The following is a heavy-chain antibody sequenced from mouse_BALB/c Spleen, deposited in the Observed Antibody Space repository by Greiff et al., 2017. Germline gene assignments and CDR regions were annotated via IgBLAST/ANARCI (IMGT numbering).Heavy chain of an antibody. J-gene: IGHJ1*01. CDR1: GYAFSSYW. Sequence: VQLQQSGAELVRPGSSVQISCKASGYAFSSYWMNWVKQRPGQGLEWIGQIYPGDGDTNYNGKFKGKATLTADKSSSTAYMQLSSLTSEDSAVYFCASPLLGSSSHWYFDVWGVGTTVTVSS. D-gene: IGHD1-1*01. CDR2: IYPGDGDT. CDR3: ASPLLGSSSHWYFDV. V-gene: IGHV1-80*01.